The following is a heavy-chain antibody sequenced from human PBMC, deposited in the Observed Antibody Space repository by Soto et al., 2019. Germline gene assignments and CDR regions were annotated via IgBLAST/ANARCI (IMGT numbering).Heavy chain of an antibody. D-gene: IGHD3-10*01. Sequence: GGSLRLSCAASGFTFSSYSMNWVRQAPGKGLEWVSYISSSSSTIYYADSVKGRFTISRDNAKNSLYLQMNSLRAEDTAVYYCARDLRLWFGELFSFDYWGQGTLVTVSS. V-gene: IGHV3-48*01. J-gene: IGHJ4*02. CDR3: ARDLRLWFGELFSFDY. CDR2: ISSSSSTI. CDR1: GFTFSSYS.